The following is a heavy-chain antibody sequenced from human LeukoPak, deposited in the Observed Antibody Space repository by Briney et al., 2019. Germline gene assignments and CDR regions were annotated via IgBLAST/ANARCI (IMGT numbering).Heavy chain of an antibody. D-gene: IGHD3-16*02. CDR2: IYYSGST. V-gene: IGHV4-39*07. Sequence: PSETLSLTCTVSGGSISSSSYYWGWIRQPPGKGLEWIGSIYYSGSTYYNPSLKSRVTISVDTSKNQFSLKLSSVTAADTAVYYCARDSRYDYVWGSYRFSAPFDPWGQGTLVTVSS. J-gene: IGHJ5*02. CDR3: ARDSRYDYVWGSYRFSAPFDP. CDR1: GGSISSSSYY.